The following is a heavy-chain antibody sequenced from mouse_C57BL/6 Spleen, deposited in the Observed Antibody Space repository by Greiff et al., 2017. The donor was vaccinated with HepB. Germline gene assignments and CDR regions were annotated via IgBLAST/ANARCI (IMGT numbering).Heavy chain of an antibody. D-gene: IGHD3-1*01. V-gene: IGHV1-55*01. CDR1: GYTFTSYW. J-gene: IGHJ4*01. Sequence: QVHVKQPGAELVKPGASVKMSCKASGYTFTSYWITWVKQRPGQGLEWIGDIYPGSGSTNYNEKFKSKATLTVDTSSSTAYMQLSSLTSEDSAVYYCARSGYHYAMDYWGQGTSVTVSS. CDR3: ARSGYHYAMDY. CDR2: IYPGSGST.